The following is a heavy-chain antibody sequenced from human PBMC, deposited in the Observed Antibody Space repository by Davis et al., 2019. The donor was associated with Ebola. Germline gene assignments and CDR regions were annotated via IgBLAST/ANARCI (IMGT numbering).Heavy chain of an antibody. CDR1: GYTFTGYY. D-gene: IGHD3-3*01. V-gene: IGHV1-18*04. CDR2: ISAYNGNT. Sequence: ASVKVSCKASGYTFTGYYMHWVRQAPGQGLEWMGWISAYNGNTNYAQKLQGRVTMTTDTSTSTAYMELRSLRSDDTAVYYCARGFRITIFGVVPWSWFDPWGQGTLVTVSS. J-gene: IGHJ5*02. CDR3: ARGFRITIFGVVPWSWFDP.